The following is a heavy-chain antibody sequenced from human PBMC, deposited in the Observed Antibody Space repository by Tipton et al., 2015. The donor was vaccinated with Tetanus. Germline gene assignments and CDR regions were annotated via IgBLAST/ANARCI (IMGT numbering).Heavy chain of an antibody. Sequence: QVQLVQSGGEVKKPGESLKVSCKASGYTFTHYGVNWVRQAPGQGLEWMGWISPFNENVNYAKKFKGRLTMTTDRSTATVYMDLRSLRSDDTAVYYCARGRGLGPHEYFEHWGQGTLVTVSS. CDR1: GYTFTHYG. D-gene: IGHD3/OR15-3a*01. CDR2: ISPFNENV. CDR3: ARGRGLGPHEYFEH. J-gene: IGHJ5*02. V-gene: IGHV1-18*01.